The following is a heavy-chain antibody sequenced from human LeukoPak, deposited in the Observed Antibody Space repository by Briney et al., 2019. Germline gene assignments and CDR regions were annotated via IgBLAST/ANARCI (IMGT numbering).Heavy chain of an antibody. D-gene: IGHD1-26*01. Sequence: SVKVSCKASGGTFSSYAISWVRQAPGQGLEWMGGIIPIFGTANYAQKFQGRVTITADESTSTAYMELSSLRSEDTAVYYCARGRRPKSIVGAPYYYYYYYMDVWGKGTTVTVSS. J-gene: IGHJ6*03. CDR3: ARGRRPKSIVGAPYYYYYYYMDV. V-gene: IGHV1-69*01. CDR1: GGTFSSYA. CDR2: IIPIFGTA.